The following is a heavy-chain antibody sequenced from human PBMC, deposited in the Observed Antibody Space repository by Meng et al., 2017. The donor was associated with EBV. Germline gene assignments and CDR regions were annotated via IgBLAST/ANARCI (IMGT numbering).Heavy chain of an antibody. D-gene: IGHD4-11*01. CDR2: IYYSGST. CDR1: GGSISSSSDY. CDR3: ADYSS. Sequence: QPHLLAPGPGRVKPSETRSLTCTVSGGSISSSSDYWGWIRQPPGKGLEWSGSIYYSGSTYYNPSLKSRVTISVDTSKNQFSLKLSSVTAADTAVYYCADYSSWGQGTPVTVSS. J-gene: IGHJ4*02. V-gene: IGHV4-39*07.